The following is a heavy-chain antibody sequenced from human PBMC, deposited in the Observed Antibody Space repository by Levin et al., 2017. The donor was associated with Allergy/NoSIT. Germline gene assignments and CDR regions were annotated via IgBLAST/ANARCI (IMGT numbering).Heavy chain of an antibody. CDR2: VNAGGGNT. V-gene: IGHV3-23*01. Sequence: RTGGSLRLSCAASGFIFSSYAMNWVRQAPGKGLEWVSSVNAGGGNTYYGDSVKGRFTISRDNSKNTLYLQMNSLRAEDTAIYYCAKEWYNISPVEYWGQGILVTVSS. J-gene: IGHJ4*02. D-gene: IGHD3-9*01. CDR3: AKEWYNISPVEY. CDR1: GFIFSSYA.